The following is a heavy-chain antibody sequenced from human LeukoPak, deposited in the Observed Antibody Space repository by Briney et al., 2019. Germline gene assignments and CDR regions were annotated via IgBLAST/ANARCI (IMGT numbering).Heavy chain of an antibody. J-gene: IGHJ6*03. D-gene: IGHD2-15*01. V-gene: IGHV4-30-2*01. CDR1: GGSISSGGYY. CDR3: ARNVATGAYYMDV. Sequence: SETLSLTCTVSGGSISSGGYYWSWIRQPPGKGLEWIGYIYHSGSTYYNPSLESRVTISVDRSKNQFSLKLSSVTAADTAVYYCARNVATGAYYMDVWGKGTTVTVSS. CDR2: IYHSGST.